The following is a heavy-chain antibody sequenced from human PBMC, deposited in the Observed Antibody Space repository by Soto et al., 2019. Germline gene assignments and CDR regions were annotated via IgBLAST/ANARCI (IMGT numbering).Heavy chain of an antibody. CDR3: AGGGAGSGPFTWELPDH. Sequence: SVTVSCKASGGTFSSYAISWVRQAPGQGLEWMGWITPFSGDVHYAQKFQERVTITRDRSINTAYMQMSSLRSEDTAMYFCAGGGAGSGPFTWELPDHWGQGTLVTVSS. J-gene: IGHJ4*02. D-gene: IGHD1-26*01. V-gene: IGHV1-69*10. CDR2: ITPFSGDV. CDR1: GGTFSSYA.